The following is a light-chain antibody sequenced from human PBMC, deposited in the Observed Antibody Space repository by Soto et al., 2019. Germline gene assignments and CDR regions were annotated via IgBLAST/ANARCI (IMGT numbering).Light chain of an antibody. CDR2: AAS. CDR1: QGISSY. Sequence: AIRMTQSPSSLSASTVDRVTITCRASQGISSYLAWYQQKPGKAPKLLIYAASTLQSGVPSRFSGSGSGTDFTLTISSLEPEDFAVYYCQQRNSWPPAFTFGQGTRLEI. V-gene: IGKV1-8*01. CDR3: QQRNSWPPAFT. J-gene: IGKJ5*01.